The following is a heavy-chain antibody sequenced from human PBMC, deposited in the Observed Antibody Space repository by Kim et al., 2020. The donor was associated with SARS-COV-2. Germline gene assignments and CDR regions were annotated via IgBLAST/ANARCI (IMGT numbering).Heavy chain of an antibody. D-gene: IGHD6-13*01. V-gene: IGHV3-23*01. CDR1: GSSFSSYA. Sequence: GGSLRLSCAASGSSFSSYAMSWVRQAPGKGLEWVSTISATGGYTYYADSVKGRFTISRDNSKNTLYLQMNSLRADDTAVYFCAKWRNIAAAEGFDYWGQG. CDR2: ISATGGYT. J-gene: IGHJ4*02. CDR3: AKWRNIAAAEGFDY.